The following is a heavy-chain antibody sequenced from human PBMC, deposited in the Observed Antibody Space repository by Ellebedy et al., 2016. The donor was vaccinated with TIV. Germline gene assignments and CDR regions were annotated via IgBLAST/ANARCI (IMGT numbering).Heavy chain of an antibody. Sequence: SETLSLTXAVYGGSFSHYYWSWIRQPPGKGLEWIGEINHSGSTYHNPSLKSRVSLSVDTSKNHFSLKLSSVTAADTAVYFCARGRGGSYSIPFDYWGQGALVTVSS. CDR3: ARGRGGSYSIPFDY. CDR2: INHSGST. V-gene: IGHV4-34*01. D-gene: IGHD1-26*01. CDR1: GGSFSHYY. J-gene: IGHJ4*02.